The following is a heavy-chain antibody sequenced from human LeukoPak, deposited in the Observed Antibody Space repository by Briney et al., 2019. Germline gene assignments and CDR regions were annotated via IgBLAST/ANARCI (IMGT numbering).Heavy chain of an antibody. CDR2: IYTSGST. Sequence: SETLSLTCTVSGGSISSYYWSWIRQPPGKGLEWIGYIYTSGSTNYNASLKSRVTISVDTSKNQFSLKLSSVTAADTAVYYCARHEVRYYFDYWGQGTLVTVSS. CDR3: ARHEVRYYFDY. J-gene: IGHJ4*02. CDR1: GGSISSYY. D-gene: IGHD4/OR15-4a*01. V-gene: IGHV4-4*09.